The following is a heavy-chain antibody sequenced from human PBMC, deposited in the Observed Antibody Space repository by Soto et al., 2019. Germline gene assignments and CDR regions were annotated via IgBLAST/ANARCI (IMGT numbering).Heavy chain of an antibody. CDR2: IKPDGSEK. D-gene: IGHD3-16*01. CDR3: ARGILGAGYGMDV. Sequence: PGWSLRLSCAASGFSFSNYWMNWVRQAPGKGLEWVANIKPDGSEKYYVDSVKGRFTISRDNAKNSLYLQLNSLRAEDTAVYYCARGILGAGYGMDVWGQGTTVTVSS. CDR1: GFSFSNYW. J-gene: IGHJ6*02. V-gene: IGHV3-7*03.